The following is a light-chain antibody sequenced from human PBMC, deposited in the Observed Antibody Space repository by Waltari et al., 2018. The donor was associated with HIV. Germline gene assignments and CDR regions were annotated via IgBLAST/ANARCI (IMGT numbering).Light chain of an antibody. CDR2: EVT. Sequence: QSALTQPASVSGSPGQSITISCDLNYNEYVSWYQRHPGKAPKVIIYEVTNRPSGLSNRFSGSKSGNTATLTISGLQPEDEADYFCTSYISGTSPVFGRGTRVTVL. CDR3: TSYISGTSPV. V-gene: IGLV2-14*01. CDR1: DLNYNEY. J-gene: IGLJ2*01.